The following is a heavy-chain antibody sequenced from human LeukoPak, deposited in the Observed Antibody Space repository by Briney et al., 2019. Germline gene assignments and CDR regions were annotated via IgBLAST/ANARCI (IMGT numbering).Heavy chain of an antibody. Sequence: GGSLRLSCAASGFTFSSYTMHWVRQAPGKGLEWVAFIRYDGSNKYYADSVKGRFTISRDNAKNSLYLQMNSLRAEDTAVYYCARGRGYRNYYYYYMDVWGKGTTVTVSS. CDR2: IRYDGSNK. J-gene: IGHJ6*03. D-gene: IGHD5-12*01. CDR3: ARGRGYRNYYYYYMDV. V-gene: IGHV3-30*02. CDR1: GFTFSSYT.